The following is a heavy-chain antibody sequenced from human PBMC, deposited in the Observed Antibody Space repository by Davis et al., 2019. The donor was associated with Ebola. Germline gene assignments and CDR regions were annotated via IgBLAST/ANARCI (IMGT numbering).Heavy chain of an antibody. V-gene: IGHV1-18*01. CDR2: ISAYNGNT. D-gene: IGHD3-10*01. CDR3: AGDLQSGWFDP. J-gene: IGHJ5*02. CDR1: GYTFTSYG. Sequence: ASVTVSCKASGYTFTSYGISWVRQAPGQGLEWMGWISAYNGNTNYAQKLQGRVTTTTDTSTSTAYMELRSLRSDDTAVYYGAGDLQSGWFDPWGQGTLVTVSS.